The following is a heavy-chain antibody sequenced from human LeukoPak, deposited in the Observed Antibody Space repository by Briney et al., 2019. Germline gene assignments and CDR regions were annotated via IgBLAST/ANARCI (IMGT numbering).Heavy chain of an antibody. D-gene: IGHD2-15*01. CDR1: GGSISSSSYY. J-gene: IGHJ4*02. Sequence: SETLSLTCTVSGGSISSSSYYWSWIRQPPGKGLEWIGYIYYSGSTNYNPSLKSRVTISVDTSKNQFSLKLSSVTAADTAVYYCARGVGYFDYWGQGTLVTVSS. CDR3: ARGVGYFDY. V-gene: IGHV4-61*01. CDR2: IYYSGST.